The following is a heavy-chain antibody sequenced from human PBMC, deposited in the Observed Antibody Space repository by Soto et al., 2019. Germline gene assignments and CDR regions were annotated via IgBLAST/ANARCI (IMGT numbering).Heavy chain of an antibody. D-gene: IGHD7-27*01. Sequence: ASVKVSCKASGYTFTSYYMHWARQAPGQGLEWMGIVNPSGGSTSYAQKFQGRVTMTRDTSTSTVYMELSSLRSEDTAFYYCARVGMPNYYYYGMDVWGQGTTVTVSS. CDR1: GYTFTSYY. V-gene: IGHV1-46*01. CDR2: VNPSGGST. J-gene: IGHJ6*02. CDR3: ARVGMPNYYYYGMDV.